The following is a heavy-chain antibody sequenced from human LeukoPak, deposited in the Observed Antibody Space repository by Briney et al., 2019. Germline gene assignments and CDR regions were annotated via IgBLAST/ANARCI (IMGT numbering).Heavy chain of an antibody. CDR1: GGTFSSYA. J-gene: IGHJ3*02. CDR2: IIPIFGTE. Sequence: ASVKVSCRASGGTFSSYAISWVRQAPGQGLEWMGGIIPIFGTENYAQKFQGRVTITADEATSTAYMELSSLRSEDTAVYYCARDRGRAFDIWGQGTMVTVSS. V-gene: IGHV1-69*13. CDR3: ARDRGRAFDI. D-gene: IGHD1-26*01.